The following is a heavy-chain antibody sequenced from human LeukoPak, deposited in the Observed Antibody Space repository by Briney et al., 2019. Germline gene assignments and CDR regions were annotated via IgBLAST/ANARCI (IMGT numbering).Heavy chain of an antibody. CDR1: GFTFSSYA. J-gene: IGHJ4*02. V-gene: IGHV3-23*01. D-gene: IGHD6-13*01. CDR2: IGGSGGST. Sequence: GGSLRLSCAASGFTFSSYAMSWVRQAPGKGLEWVSAIGGSGGSTYYADSVKGRFTISRDNSKNTLYLQMNSLRAEDTAVYYCAKDGGDAGLSSSWYVYWGQGTLVTVSS. CDR3: AKDGGDAGLSSSWYVY.